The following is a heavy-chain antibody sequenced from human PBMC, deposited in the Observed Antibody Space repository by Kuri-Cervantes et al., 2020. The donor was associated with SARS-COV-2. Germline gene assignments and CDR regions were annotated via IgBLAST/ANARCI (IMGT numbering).Heavy chain of an antibody. D-gene: IGHD3-22*01. V-gene: IGHV3-23*01. Sequence: GGSLRLSCAASGFTFSSYDMSWIRQAPGKGLEWVSYISSSGSTTYYADSVKGRFTVSRDNFKNTLYVQMNSLRAEDTAVYYCAKDRWDYFDSSGQDGNWFDPWGQGTLVTVSS. J-gene: IGHJ5*02. CDR1: GFTFSSYD. CDR3: AKDRWDYFDSSGQDGNWFDP. CDR2: ISSSGSTT.